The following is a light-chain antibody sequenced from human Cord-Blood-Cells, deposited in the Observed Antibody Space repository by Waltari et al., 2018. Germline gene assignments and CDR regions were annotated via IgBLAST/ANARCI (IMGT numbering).Light chain of an antibody. CDR1: SSQLGAGCV. J-gene: IGLJ3*02. CDR3: QSYDSSLSGWV. Sequence: QSALPQPPPVSGDPGTRVTIPCTGHSSQLGAGCVVHRYQQLPGTAPKLLIYGNSNRPSGVPDRFSGSKSGTSASLAITGLQAEDEADYYCQSYDSSLSGWVFGGGTKLTVL. V-gene: IGLV1-40*01. CDR2: GNS.